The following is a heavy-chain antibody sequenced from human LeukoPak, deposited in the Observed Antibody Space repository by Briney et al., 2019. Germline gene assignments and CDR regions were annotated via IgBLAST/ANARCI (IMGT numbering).Heavy chain of an antibody. CDR2: IWYDGSIK. CDR1: GFTFSSYG. CDR3: ARVGSGSYFLDGFDI. Sequence: GRSLRLSCAASGFTFSSYGMHWVRQAPGKGLEWVAVIWYDGSIKYYADSVKGRFTISRDNPKNTLYLQMNSLRAEDTAVYYCARVGSGSYFLDGFDIWAKGQWSPSLQ. V-gene: IGHV3-33*01. J-gene: IGHJ3*02. D-gene: IGHD1-26*01.